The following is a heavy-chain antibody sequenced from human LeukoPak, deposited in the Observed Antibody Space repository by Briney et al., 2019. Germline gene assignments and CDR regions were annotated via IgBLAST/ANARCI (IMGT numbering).Heavy chain of an antibody. CDR3: AKGGSNPGRHSSAWGSMDV. V-gene: IGHV1-24*01. CDR2: FDPENGET. Sequence: GASVRVSCKVSGKTLSELSMHWVRQAPGKGLEWMGGFDPENGETIYAQKFQGRVTLTEDRSTDTTYMEMSSLRSEDTAVYYCAKGGSNPGRHSSAWGSMDVWGQGTTVTVSS. J-gene: IGHJ6*02. D-gene: IGHD3-16*01. CDR1: GKTLSELS.